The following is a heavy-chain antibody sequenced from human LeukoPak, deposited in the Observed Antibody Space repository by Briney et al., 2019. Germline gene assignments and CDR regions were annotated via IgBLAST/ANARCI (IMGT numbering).Heavy chain of an antibody. J-gene: IGHJ3*02. Sequence: ASVKVSCKASGDTFSSYAISWVRQATGQGLEWMGRIIPICGTANYAQKFQGRVTITTDESTSTAYMELSSLRSEDTAVYYYATRGFGGYLQYAFDIWGQGTTVTVSS. CDR1: GDTFSSYA. V-gene: IGHV1-69*05. D-gene: IGHD3-22*01. CDR3: ATRGFGGYLQYAFDI. CDR2: IIPICGTA.